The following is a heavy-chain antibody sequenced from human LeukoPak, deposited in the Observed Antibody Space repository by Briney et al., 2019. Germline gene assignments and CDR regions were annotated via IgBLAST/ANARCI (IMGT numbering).Heavy chain of an antibody. D-gene: IGHD3-10*01. Sequence: ASVKVSRKASGYTFTYYYIHWVRQAPGQGLEWMGIINPGGGGTTYAQKFQGRVTLTRDTSASTVFMELTSLRSEDTALYYCARSPYTSGSLFYLDFWGQGTLVTVSS. V-gene: IGHV1-46*01. CDR2: INPGGGGT. J-gene: IGHJ4*02. CDR3: ARSPYTSGSLFYLDF. CDR1: GYTFTYYY.